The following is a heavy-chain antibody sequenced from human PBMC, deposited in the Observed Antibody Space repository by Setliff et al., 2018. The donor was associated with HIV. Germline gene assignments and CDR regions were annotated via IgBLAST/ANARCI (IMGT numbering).Heavy chain of an antibody. CDR1: GGSISSGSYY. V-gene: IGHV4-61*09. Sequence: PSETLSLTCTVSGGSISSGSYYWSWIRQPAGKGLEWIGHIYTSGSTNYNPSLKSRVTISVDTSKNQFSLKLSSVTAADTAVYYCAREGIEYYYDSSGPNRFDPWGQGTLVTVSS. D-gene: IGHD3-22*01. CDR3: AREGIEYYYDSSGPNRFDP. CDR2: IYTSGST. J-gene: IGHJ5*02.